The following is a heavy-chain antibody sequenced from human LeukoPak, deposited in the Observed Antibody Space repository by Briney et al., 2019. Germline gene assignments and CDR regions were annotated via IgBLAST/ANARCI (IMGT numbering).Heavy chain of an antibody. J-gene: IGHJ6*02. D-gene: IGHD2-15*01. CDR2: IYYSGST. CDR3: ASGYCSGGSCYGYYYYGMDV. V-gene: IGHV4-61*01. Sequence: PSETLSLTCTVSGGSVSSGSYYWGWIRQPPGKGLEWIGYIYYSGSTKYNPSLKSRVTISVDTSKNQFSLKLSSVTAADTAVYYCASGYCSGGSCYGYYYYGMDVWGQGTTVTVSS. CDR1: GGSVSSGSYY.